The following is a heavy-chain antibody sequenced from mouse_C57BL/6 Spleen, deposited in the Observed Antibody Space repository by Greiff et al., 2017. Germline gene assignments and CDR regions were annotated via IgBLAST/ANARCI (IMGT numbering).Heavy chain of an antibody. Sequence: DVQLVESGEGLVKPGGSLKLSCAASGFTFSSYAMSWVRQTPEKRLEWVAYISSGGDYIYYADTVKGRFTISRDNARNTLYLQMSSLKSVDTAMYYCTREDYSNYEAYWGQGALVTVSA. CDR2: ISSGGDYI. J-gene: IGHJ3*01. CDR3: TREDYSNYEAY. CDR1: GFTFSSYA. D-gene: IGHD2-5*01. V-gene: IGHV5-9-1*02.